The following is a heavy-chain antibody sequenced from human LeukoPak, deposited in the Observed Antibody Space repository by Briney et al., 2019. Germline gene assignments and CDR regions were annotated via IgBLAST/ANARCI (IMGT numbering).Heavy chain of an antibody. Sequence: ASVKVSCKASGYTFTSYYMHWVRQAPGQGLEWMGIINPSGGSTSYAQKFQGRVTMTRDMSTSTVYMELSSLRSEDTAVYYCARVNHYYDSSGQPDYWGQGTLVTVPS. CDR3: ARVNHYYDSSGQPDY. CDR2: INPSGGST. J-gene: IGHJ4*02. V-gene: IGHV1-46*01. D-gene: IGHD3-22*01. CDR1: GYTFTSYY.